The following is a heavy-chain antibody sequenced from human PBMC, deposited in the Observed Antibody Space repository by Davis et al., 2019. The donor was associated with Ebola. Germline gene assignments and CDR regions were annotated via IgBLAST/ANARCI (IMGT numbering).Heavy chain of an antibody. J-gene: IGHJ6*02. CDR1: GGTFSSYA. CDR3: ARDQKTTVPKPYYYYYGMDV. V-gene: IGHV1-69*13. D-gene: IGHD4-11*01. CDR2: IIPIFGTA. Sequence: AASVKVSCKASGGTFSSYAISWVRQAPGQGLEWMGGIIPIFGTANYAQKFQGRVTITADESTSTAYMELSSLRSDDTAVYYCARDQKTTVPKPYYYYYGMDVWGQGTTVTVSS.